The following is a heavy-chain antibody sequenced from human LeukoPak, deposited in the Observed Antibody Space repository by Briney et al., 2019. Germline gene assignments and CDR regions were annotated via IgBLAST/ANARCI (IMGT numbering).Heavy chain of an antibody. V-gene: IGHV3-66*02. CDR1: EFTVSGNY. Sequence: GGSLRLSCAASEFTVSGNYMSWVRQAPGKGLEWVSVIYSSDNTYYIGSVKGRFTISRDNSKNTLYLQMNSLRAEDTAGYYCAGRRVLDASFDYWGQGTLVTVSS. D-gene: IGHD3-16*01. CDR3: AGRRVLDASFDY. J-gene: IGHJ4*02. CDR2: IYSSDNT.